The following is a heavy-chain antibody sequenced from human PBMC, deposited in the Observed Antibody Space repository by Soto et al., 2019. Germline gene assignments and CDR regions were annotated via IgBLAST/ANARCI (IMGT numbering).Heavy chain of an antibody. V-gene: IGHV3-30*18. CDR2: ISYDGSNK. J-gene: IGHJ4*02. Sequence: GGSLRLSCAASGFTFSSYGMHWVRQAPGKGLEWVAVISYDGSNKYYADSVKGRFTISRDNSKNTLYLQMNSLRAEDTAVYYCAKDPGDYGDYGEWFDYWGQGTLVTVSS. CDR1: GFTFSSYG. D-gene: IGHD4-17*01. CDR3: AKDPGDYGDYGEWFDY.